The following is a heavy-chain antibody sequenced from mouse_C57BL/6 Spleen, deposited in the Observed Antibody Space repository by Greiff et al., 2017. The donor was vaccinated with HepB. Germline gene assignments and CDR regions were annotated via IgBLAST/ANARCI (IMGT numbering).Heavy chain of an antibody. V-gene: IGHV3-6*01. J-gene: IGHJ3*01. CDR3: ANYGNYAWFAY. Sequence: EVQRVESGPGLVKPSQSLSLTCSVTGYSITSGYYWNWIRQFPGNKLEWMGYISYDGSNNYNPSLKNRISITRDTSKNQFFLKLNSVTTEDTATYYCANYGNYAWFAYWGQGTLVTVSA. CDR1: GYSITSGYY. CDR2: ISYDGSN. D-gene: IGHD2-1*01.